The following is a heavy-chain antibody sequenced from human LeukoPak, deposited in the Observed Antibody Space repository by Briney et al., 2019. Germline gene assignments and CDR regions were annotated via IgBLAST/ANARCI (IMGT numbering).Heavy chain of an antibody. CDR1: GFTFSSYA. CDR3: AKARDSSGYYPIDY. D-gene: IGHD3-22*01. V-gene: IGHV3-23*01. Sequence: GGSLRLSCAASGFTFSSYAMSWVRQAPGKGLEWVSAISGSGGSTYYADSVKGRFTISRDNSKNTLYLQMNSLRAEDTAVYYCAKARDSSGYYPIDYWGQGTLVTVSS. J-gene: IGHJ4*02. CDR2: ISGSGGST.